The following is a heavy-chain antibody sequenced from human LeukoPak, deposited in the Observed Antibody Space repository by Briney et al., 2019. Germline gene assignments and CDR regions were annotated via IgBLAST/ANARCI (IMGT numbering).Heavy chain of an antibody. D-gene: IGHD2-2*01. V-gene: IGHV5-51*01. J-gene: IGHJ6*02. CDR3: ARRDGYCSSTSCYADYYYGMDV. CDR1: GYSVTSYS. Sequence: GESLKISCKGSGYSVTSYSFGWVRQMPGKGLEWMGMIYPGDSDTTYSPSFQGQVTISADKSIGTAYLQWSSLKASDTAMYYCARRDGYCSSTSCYADYYYGMDVWGQGTTVTVSS. CDR2: IYPGDSDT.